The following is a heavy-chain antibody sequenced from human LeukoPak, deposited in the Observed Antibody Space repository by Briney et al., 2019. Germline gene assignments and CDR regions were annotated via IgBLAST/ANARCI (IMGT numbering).Heavy chain of an antibody. CDR2: ISGGGGST. J-gene: IGHJ4*02. CDR1: GFTFSTYG. V-gene: IGHV3-23*01. CDR3: ARSGATTTYFDY. D-gene: IGHD1-26*01. Sequence: GGSLRLSCAASGFTFSTYGMTWVRQAPGKGLEWVSAISGGGGSTYYADSVKGRLTISRDNSKNTLYLQMNSLRAEDTAVYYCARSGATTTYFDYWGQGTLVTVSS.